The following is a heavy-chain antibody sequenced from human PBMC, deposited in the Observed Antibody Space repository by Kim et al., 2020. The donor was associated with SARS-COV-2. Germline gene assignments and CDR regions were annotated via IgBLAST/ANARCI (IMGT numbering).Heavy chain of an antibody. CDR3: SRYQPRYYYDSSGSGVDYFDY. J-gene: IGHJ4*02. V-gene: IGHV3-21*01. CDR2: ISSSSSYI. CDR1: GFTFSSYS. Sequence: GGSLRLSCAASGFTFSSYSMNWVRQAPGKGLEWVSSISSSSSYIYYADSVKGRFTISRDNAKNSLYLQMNSLRAEDTAVYYCSRYQPRYYYDSSGSGVDYFDYWGQGTLVTVSS. D-gene: IGHD3-22*01.